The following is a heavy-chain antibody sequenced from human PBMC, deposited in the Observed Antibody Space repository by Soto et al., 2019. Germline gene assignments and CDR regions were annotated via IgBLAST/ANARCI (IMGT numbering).Heavy chain of an antibody. J-gene: IGHJ4*02. CDR2: FDPEDGET. CDR3: ARVSSPYNINWTYDY. CDR1: GYTLTELS. Sequence: ASVKVSCKVSGYTLTELSMHWVRQAPGKGLEWMGGFDPEDGETIYAQKFQGRVTMTEDTSTDTAYMELSSLISEDTAVYYCARVSSPYNINWTYDYWGQGTLVTVSS. D-gene: IGHD1-1*01. V-gene: IGHV1-24*01.